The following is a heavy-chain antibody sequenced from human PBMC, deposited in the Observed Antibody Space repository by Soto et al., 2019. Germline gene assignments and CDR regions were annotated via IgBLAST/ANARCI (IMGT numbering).Heavy chain of an antibody. CDR3: AKGANTATYDGMDV. Sequence: QVQLVESGGGVVQPGRSLRLSCAASGFTFSSYGMHWVRQAPGKGLEWVAVISYDGSNKYYADSVKGRFTISRDNSKNTLYLQMNSLRAEDTAVYYCAKGANTATYDGMDVWGQGTTVTVSS. J-gene: IGHJ6*02. D-gene: IGHD5-18*01. CDR2: ISYDGSNK. CDR1: GFTFSSYG. V-gene: IGHV3-30*18.